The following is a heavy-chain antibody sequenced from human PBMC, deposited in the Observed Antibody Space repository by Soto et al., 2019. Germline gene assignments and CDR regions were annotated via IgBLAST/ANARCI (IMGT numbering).Heavy chain of an antibody. CDR3: TRRDKGAFSGDYSAF. J-gene: IGHJ4*02. CDR1: GFIFSDYA. Sequence: EVQLVESGGGLVKPGGSLRLSCAASGFIFSDYAMSWVRQAPGQGLEWVSSLTSNSLTYYAASLRGRFTISRDNAKNSLYLEMNSLRDEDTAVYYCTRRDKGAFSGDYSAFWGQGTLVTVSS. V-gene: IGHV3-21*04. D-gene: IGHD5-12*01. CDR2: LTSNSLT.